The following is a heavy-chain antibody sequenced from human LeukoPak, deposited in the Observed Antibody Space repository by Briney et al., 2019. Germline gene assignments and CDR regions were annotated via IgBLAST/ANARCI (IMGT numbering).Heavy chain of an antibody. D-gene: IGHD3-3*01. Sequence: GGSLRLSCAASGFTFNRYSMNWVRQAPGKGLEWVSFISGSSSYIYDSDSVKGRFTISRDNAKNSLYLQMNSLRAEDTAVYYCARDGHGNFWRARRTYYMDVWGKGTTVTVSS. V-gene: IGHV3-21*01. CDR1: GFTFNRYS. CDR2: ISGSSSYI. CDR3: ARDGHGNFWRARRTYYMDV. J-gene: IGHJ6*03.